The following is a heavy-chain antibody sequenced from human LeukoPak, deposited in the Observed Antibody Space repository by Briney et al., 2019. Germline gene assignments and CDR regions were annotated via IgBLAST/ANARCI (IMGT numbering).Heavy chain of an antibody. CDR1: GFTFSSYW. CDR3: ARDRGRAAAGAALDY. D-gene: IGHD6-13*01. Sequence: GGSLRLSCAASGFTFSSYWMSWVRQAPGKGLEWVANIKQDGSEKYYVDSVKGRFTISRDNAKNSLYLQMNSLRAEDTAVYYCARDRGRAAAGAALDYWGQGTLVTVSS. V-gene: IGHV3-7*01. CDR2: IKQDGSEK. J-gene: IGHJ4*02.